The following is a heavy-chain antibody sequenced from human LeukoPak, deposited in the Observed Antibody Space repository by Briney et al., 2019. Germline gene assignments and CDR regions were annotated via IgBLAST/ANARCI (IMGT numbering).Heavy chain of an antibody. V-gene: IGHV1-69*05. Sequence: GASVKVSCKASGGTFSSYAISWVRQAPGQGLEWMGGIIPIFGTANYAQKFQGRVTITTDESTSTAYMELSSLRSEDTAVYYCARDGNDSSGYYPPYFDYWGQGTLVTVSS. CDR1: GGTFSSYA. J-gene: IGHJ4*02. CDR2: IIPIFGTA. D-gene: IGHD3-22*01. CDR3: ARDGNDSSGYYPPYFDY.